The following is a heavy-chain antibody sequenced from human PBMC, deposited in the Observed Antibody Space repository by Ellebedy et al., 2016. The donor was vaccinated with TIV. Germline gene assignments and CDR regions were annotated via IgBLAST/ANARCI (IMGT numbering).Heavy chain of an antibody. V-gene: IGHV3-21*04. CDR3: VRDGAYGDYSPGYYGMDV. CDR1: GFSFRSYW. CDR2: ISSRRDE. Sequence: GGSLRLSCAASGFSFRSYWMSWVRQAPGKGLEWVSSISSRRDEYYADSVKGRFTISRDNAKNSVYLRMNTLRVEDTAVYHCVRDGAYGDYSPGYYGMDVWGQGTTVTVSS. D-gene: IGHD3-22*01. J-gene: IGHJ6*02.